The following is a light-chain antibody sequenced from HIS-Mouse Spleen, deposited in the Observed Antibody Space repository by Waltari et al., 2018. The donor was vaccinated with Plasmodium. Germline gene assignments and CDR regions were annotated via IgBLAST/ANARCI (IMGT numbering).Light chain of an antibody. V-gene: IGKV1-8*01. CDR2: AAS. CDR3: QQYYSYPA. Sequence: AIRMTQSPSSLSASTGDRVTITCRASQGSSSYLAWYQQKPGKAPKLLIYAASTLQSGVPSRFSGSGSGTDFTLTISCLQSEDFATYYCQQYYSYPAFGQGTKVEIK. CDR1: QGSSSY. J-gene: IGKJ1*01.